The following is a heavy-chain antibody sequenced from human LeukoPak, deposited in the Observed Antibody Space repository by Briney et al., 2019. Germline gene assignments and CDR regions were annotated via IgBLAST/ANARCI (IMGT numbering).Heavy chain of an antibody. Sequence: ASVKVSCKASGYTFTSYGISWARQAPGQGLEWMGWISAYNGNTNYAQKLQGRVTVTTDTSTSTAYMELRSLRSDDTAVYYCARDGDRYSYGPGVDYWGQGTLVTVSS. V-gene: IGHV1-18*01. CDR3: ARDGDRYSYGPGVDY. CDR1: GYTFTSYG. CDR2: ISAYNGNT. D-gene: IGHD5-18*01. J-gene: IGHJ4*02.